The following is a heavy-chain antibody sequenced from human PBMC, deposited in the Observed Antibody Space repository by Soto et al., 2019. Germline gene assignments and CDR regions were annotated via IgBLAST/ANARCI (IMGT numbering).Heavy chain of an antibody. CDR2: IKQDGSEK. Sequence: GGSLRLSCAASGFTFSSYWMSWVRQAPGKGLEWVANIKQDGSEKYYVDSVKGRFTISRDNAKNSLYLQMNSLRAEDTAVYYCARDIQLFWSGYWEKINYYYYMDVWGKGTTVTVSS. D-gene: IGHD3-3*01. CDR1: GFTFSSYW. J-gene: IGHJ6*03. CDR3: ARDIQLFWSGYWEKINYYYYMDV. V-gene: IGHV3-7*01.